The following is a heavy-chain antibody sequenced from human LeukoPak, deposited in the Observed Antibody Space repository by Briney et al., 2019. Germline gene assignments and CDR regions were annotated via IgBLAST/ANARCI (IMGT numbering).Heavy chain of an antibody. Sequence: SETLSLTCTVSGGSISSYYWSWIRQPPGKGLEWIGYIYYSGSTDYNPSLKSRVTISVDTSKNQFSLKLGSVTAADTAVYYCARDSRIAYAFDIWGQGTMVTVSS. J-gene: IGHJ3*02. CDR2: IYYSGST. CDR3: ARDSRIAYAFDI. CDR1: GGSISSYY. D-gene: IGHD6-13*01. V-gene: IGHV4-59*01.